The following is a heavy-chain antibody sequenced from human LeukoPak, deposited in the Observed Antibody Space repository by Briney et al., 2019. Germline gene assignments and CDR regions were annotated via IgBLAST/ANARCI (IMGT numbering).Heavy chain of an antibody. CDR1: GFSFSVYW. CDR3: AREVYRIGVGGFDP. CDR2: IKTDGSIT. Sequence: GGSLRLSCAASGFSFSVYWMHWVRQAPGKGPVWVSRIKTDGSITDYADSVKGRFTISRDNAKNTLYLQMNSLRAEDTALYYCAREVYRIGVGGFDPWGQGTLVIVSS. V-gene: IGHV3-74*01. J-gene: IGHJ5*02. D-gene: IGHD6-19*01.